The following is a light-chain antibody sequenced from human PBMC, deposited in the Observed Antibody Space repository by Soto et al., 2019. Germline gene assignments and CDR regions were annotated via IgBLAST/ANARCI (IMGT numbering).Light chain of an antibody. CDR1: SSDVGGSKY. CDR2: EVR. Sequence: ALAQPASVSGSPGQSITISCTGSSSDVGGSKYVSWYQQHPGKAPRLLIYEVRYRPSGVSNRFSGSKSGNTASLTVSGLQAEDEADYYCSSKSSSGTLYVFGTGTKVTVL. CDR3: SSKSSSGTLYV. V-gene: IGLV2-14*01. J-gene: IGLJ1*01.